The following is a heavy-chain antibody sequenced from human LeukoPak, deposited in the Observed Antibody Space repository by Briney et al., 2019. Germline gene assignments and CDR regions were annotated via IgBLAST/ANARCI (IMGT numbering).Heavy chain of an antibody. V-gene: IGHV1-69*01. J-gene: IGHJ4*02. CDR1: GGTFSSYA. Sequence: GSSVKVSCKAPGGTFSSYAISCVREAPGQGLEWMGGITPMFGTANYAQKFQGRVTITADESTSTAYMELSSLRSEDTAVYYCARGSTIFGVVTYFDYWGQGTLVTVSS. D-gene: IGHD3-3*01. CDR3: ARGSTIFGVVTYFDY. CDR2: ITPMFGTA.